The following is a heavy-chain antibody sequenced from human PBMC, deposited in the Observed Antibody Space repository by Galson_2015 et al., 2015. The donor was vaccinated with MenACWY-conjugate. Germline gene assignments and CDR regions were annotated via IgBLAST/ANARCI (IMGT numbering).Heavy chain of an antibody. CDR1: GFIFNTYW. V-gene: IGHV3-74*01. CDR2: INPGGSNT. Sequence: SLRLSCAASGFIFNTYWMHWVRQAPGKGLVWVSRINPGGSNTTYADSVKDRFTISRDNAKNTLYLQMNSLRPEDTAVFYCAKTRGASFYFDAWGRGTLVTVSS. CDR3: AKTRGASFYFDA. J-gene: IGHJ4*02. D-gene: IGHD1-26*01.